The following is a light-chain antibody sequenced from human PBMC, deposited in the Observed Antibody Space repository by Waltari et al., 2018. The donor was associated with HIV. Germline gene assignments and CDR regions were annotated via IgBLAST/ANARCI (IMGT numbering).Light chain of an antibody. CDR3: QQCAYSPLT. J-gene: IGKJ4*01. V-gene: IGKV3-20*01. Sequence: EIVLMQSPDTLSLSPGERATLSCRASQSVGNNYLVWYQQKPGQAPRLLIDDASRRATGIPERFSGSGSGTDFTLTISRVEPGDFAMYYCQQCAYSPLTFGGGTKVEI. CDR2: DAS. CDR1: QSVGNNY.